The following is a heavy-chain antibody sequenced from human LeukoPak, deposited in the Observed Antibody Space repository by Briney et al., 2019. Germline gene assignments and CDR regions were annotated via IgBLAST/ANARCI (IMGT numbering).Heavy chain of an antibody. CDR1: GFTFSSYS. V-gene: IGHV3-48*02. D-gene: IGHD3-3*01. Sequence: GGSLRLSCAASGFTFSSYSMNWVRQAPGKGLEWVSYISSSSSTTYYADSVKGRFTISRDNAKNSLYLQMNSLRDEDTAVYYCARDRGYDFWSGYYGFDYWGQGTLVTVSS. J-gene: IGHJ4*02. CDR2: ISSSSSTT. CDR3: ARDRGYDFWSGYYGFDY.